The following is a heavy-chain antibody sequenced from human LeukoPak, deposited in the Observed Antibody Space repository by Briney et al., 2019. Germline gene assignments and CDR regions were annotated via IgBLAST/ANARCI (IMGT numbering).Heavy chain of an antibody. V-gene: IGHV4-59*08. CDR1: GGSISSYY. CDR2: IYYSGST. Sequence: SETLSLTCTVSGGSISSYYWSWIRQPPGKGLEWIGYIYYSGSTNYNPSLKSRVTISVDTSKNQFSLKLSSVTAADTAVYYCARRAYSGYVFDSWGQGTLVTVSS. CDR3: ARRAYSGYVFDS. D-gene: IGHD5-12*01. J-gene: IGHJ4*02.